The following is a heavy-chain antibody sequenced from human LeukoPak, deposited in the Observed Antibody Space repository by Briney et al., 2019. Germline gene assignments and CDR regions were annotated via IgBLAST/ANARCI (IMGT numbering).Heavy chain of an antibody. CDR2: IYTSGTT. D-gene: IGHD1-26*01. CDR3: VRQDSKVGAYTGPYYIDY. V-gene: IGHV4-4*07. Sequence: SETLSLTCTVSGGSISGYYWNWLRQPAGKGLEWIGRIYTSGTTDDNPSLKSRVTMSVDTSRNQVSLKLTSVTAADTAVYYCVRQDSKVGAYTGPYYIDYWGPGTLVTVSS. CDR1: GGSISGYY. J-gene: IGHJ4*02.